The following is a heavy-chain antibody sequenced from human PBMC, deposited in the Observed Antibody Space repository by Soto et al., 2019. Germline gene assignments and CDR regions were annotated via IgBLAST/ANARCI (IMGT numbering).Heavy chain of an antibody. V-gene: IGHV5-10-1*01. Sequence: EVQLVQSGAEVKKPGESLRISCKGSGYSFTSYWISWVRQMPGKGLEWMGRIDPSDSYTNYSPSFQGHATISTDKSISTAYLQWSSLKASDTAMYYCARLQAEARDNDLTFDYWGQRTLVTVSS. D-gene: IGHD6-13*01. CDR3: ARLQAEARDNDLTFDY. CDR1: GYSFTSYW. J-gene: IGHJ4*02. CDR2: IDPSDSYT.